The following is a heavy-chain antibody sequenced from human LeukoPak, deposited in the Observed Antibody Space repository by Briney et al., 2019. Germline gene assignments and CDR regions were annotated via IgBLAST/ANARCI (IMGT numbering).Heavy chain of an antibody. CDR3: AATSGSYYLYAFYM. J-gene: IGHJ3*02. Sequence: GGSLRLSCAASGFTFSSYAVNWVRQTPGKGLEWVSGIVGSAGSTFYADSVKGRFTISRDNSKNTVYLQMNSLRGEDTAVFYCAATSGSYYLYAFYMWGQGTMVTVSS. CDR1: GFTFSSYA. CDR2: IVGSAGST. V-gene: IGHV3-23*01. D-gene: IGHD1-26*01.